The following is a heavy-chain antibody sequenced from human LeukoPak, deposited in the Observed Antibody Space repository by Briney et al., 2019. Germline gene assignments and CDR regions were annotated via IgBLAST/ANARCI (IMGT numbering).Heavy chain of an antibody. D-gene: IGHD3-10*01. J-gene: IGHJ4*02. V-gene: IGHV3-33*08. CDR2: IWYDGSIK. Sequence: SGGSLRLSCAASGFTFYNYAMTWVRQAPGKGLEWVAVIWYDGSIKYYADSVKDRFTISRDNSKNTLYLQMNSLRAEDTGVYYCARAVGPYDYWGQGTLVTVSS. CDR3: ARAVGPYDY. CDR1: GFTFYNYA.